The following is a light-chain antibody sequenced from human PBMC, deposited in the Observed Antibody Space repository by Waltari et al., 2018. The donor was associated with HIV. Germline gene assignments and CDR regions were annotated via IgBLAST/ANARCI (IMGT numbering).Light chain of an antibody. CDR2: NSN. J-gene: IGLJ1*01. V-gene: IGLV1-44*01. CDR3: AAWDDSLNGRYV. CDR1: TSNIGSNS. Sequence: QPVLTQPPAVSAAPGQRLIISCSGGTSNIGSNSVNWYRQVQGAAPKLPIYNSNYRPSGVPRRFSGSKSGPTASLTISGLQSDDEGDYYCAAWDDSLNGRYVFGSGTIVTV.